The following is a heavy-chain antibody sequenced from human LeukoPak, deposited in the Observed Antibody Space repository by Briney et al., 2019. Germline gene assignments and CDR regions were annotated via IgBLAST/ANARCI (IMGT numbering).Heavy chain of an antibody. V-gene: IGHV3-23*01. CDR3: AKDVRGYNRPFDY. CDR2: ISGSGSRT. D-gene: IGHD3-10*02. CDR1: GFSFSSHA. Sequence: GGSLRLSCAASGFSFSSHAMNWVRQAPGKGLEWVSAISGSGSRTYYADSLKGRFTISRDNSKNTLYLQMNSLRAEDTAIYYCAKDVRGYNRPFDYWGQGTLVTVSS. J-gene: IGHJ4*02.